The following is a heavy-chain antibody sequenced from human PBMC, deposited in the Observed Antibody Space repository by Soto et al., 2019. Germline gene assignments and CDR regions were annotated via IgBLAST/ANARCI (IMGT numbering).Heavy chain of an antibody. Sequence: PSETLSLTCAVSGGSISSGGYSWNWIRQPPGKGLEWIGNIYHSGSTLYNPSFKSRVTISVDKSENQFSLKMSSVTAADTAVYYCARDHYVYVILTGYGYYYGMD. CDR2: IYHSGST. CDR3: ARDHYVYVILTGYGYYYGMD. D-gene: IGHD3-9*01. CDR1: GGSISSGGYS. V-gene: IGHV4-30-2*05. J-gene: IGHJ6*01.